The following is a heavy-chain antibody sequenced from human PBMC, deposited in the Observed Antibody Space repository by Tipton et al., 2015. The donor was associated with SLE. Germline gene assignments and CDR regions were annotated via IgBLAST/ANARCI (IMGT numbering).Heavy chain of an antibody. V-gene: IGHV4-34*01. Sequence: LTCAVYGGSFSGYYWSWIRQSPGKGLEWIGDINHSGSTNYNPSLKSRVTISVDTSKNQVSLRLNSVTAADTSVYYCARQVYDFTYYFDYWGQGTLVSVSS. CDR2: INHSGST. CDR1: GGSFSGYY. CDR3: ARQVYDFTYYFDY. J-gene: IGHJ4*02. D-gene: IGHD3/OR15-3a*01.